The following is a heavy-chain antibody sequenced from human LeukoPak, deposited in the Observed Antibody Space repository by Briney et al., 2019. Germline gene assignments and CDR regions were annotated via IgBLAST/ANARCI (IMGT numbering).Heavy chain of an antibody. CDR1: GYTFTSYY. V-gene: IGHV1-2*02. CDR3: ARVGDSSGAGFDY. J-gene: IGHJ4*02. CDR2: INPNSGGT. Sequence: ASVKVSCKASGYTFTSYYMHWVRQAPGQGLEWMGWINPNSGGTNYAQKFQGRVTVTRDTSISTAYMELSRLRSDDTAVYYCARVGDSSGAGFDYWGQGTLVTVSS. D-gene: IGHD3-22*01.